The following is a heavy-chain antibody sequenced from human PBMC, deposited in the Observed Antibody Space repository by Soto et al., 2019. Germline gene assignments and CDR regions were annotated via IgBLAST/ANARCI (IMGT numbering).Heavy chain of an antibody. CDR1: GFTFSSYS. J-gene: IGHJ1*01. CDR2: ISSSSSTI. CDR3: ARDFKLRVCSSTSCYGTEYFQH. Sequence: PGGSLRLSCAASGFTFSSYSMNWVRQAPGKGLEWVSYISSSSSTIYYADSVKGRFTISRDNAKNSLYLQMNSLRAEDTAVYYCARDFKLRVCSSTSCYGTEYFQHWGQGTLVTVSS. V-gene: IGHV3-48*01. D-gene: IGHD2-2*01.